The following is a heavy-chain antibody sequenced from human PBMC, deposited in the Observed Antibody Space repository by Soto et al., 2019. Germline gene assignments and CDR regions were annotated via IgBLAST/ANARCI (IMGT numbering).Heavy chain of an antibody. J-gene: IGHJ6*02. V-gene: IGHV3-23*01. D-gene: IGHD3-10*01. CDR3: AARAPPITYGMDV. CDR1: GFTFSTYA. Sequence: EVQLLESGGGLVQPGGSLRLSCAASGFTFSTYAMSWVRQAPGKGLEWVSTISGSGTITHYADSVKGRFTISRDNSKNTLYLQMNSLRADDTAVYYCAARAPPITYGMDVWGQGTTVTVSS. CDR2: ISGSGTIT.